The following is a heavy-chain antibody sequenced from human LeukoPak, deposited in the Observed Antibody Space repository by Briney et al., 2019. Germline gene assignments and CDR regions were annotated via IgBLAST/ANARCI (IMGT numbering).Heavy chain of an antibody. Sequence: SQTLSLTCTVSGVSINNDDYYWTWVRQEPGKGLEWIGHIYYSGSTYYNPSLKSRVTMSVDTSKTQFSLKLNSATDADTAVYYCASGLAVVRGVGYWGQGTLVTVSS. V-gene: IGHV4-31*03. CDR3: ASGLAVVRGVGY. D-gene: IGHD3-10*01. CDR1: GVSINNDDYY. CDR2: IYYSGST. J-gene: IGHJ4*02.